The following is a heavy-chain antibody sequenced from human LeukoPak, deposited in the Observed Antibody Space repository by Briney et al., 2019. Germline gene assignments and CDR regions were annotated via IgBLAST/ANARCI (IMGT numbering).Heavy chain of an antibody. CDR2: ISWNSGSI. J-gene: IGHJ3*02. CDR1: GFIFNNYA. CDR3: AKEGPYDAFDI. V-gene: IGHV3-9*01. Sequence: GGSLRLSCAGSGFIFNNYAMHWVRQPPGKGLEWVSGISWNSGSIGYADSVKGRFTISRDNAKNSLYLQMNSLRAEDTALYYCAKEGPYDAFDIWGQGTMVTVSS.